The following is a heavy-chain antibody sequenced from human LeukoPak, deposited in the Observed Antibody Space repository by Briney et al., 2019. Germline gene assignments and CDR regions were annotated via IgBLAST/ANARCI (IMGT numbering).Heavy chain of an antibody. D-gene: IGHD5-18*01. CDR3: ARATLSDTDALDY. V-gene: IGHV4-4*07. CDR2: IYTSGST. Sequence: SETLSLTCTVSGGSISSYYWSWIRQPAGKGLEWIGRIYTSGSTNYNPSLKSRVTISVDTSKSQFSLNVRSVTAADTAVYYCARATLSDTDALDYWGQGTLVTVSS. J-gene: IGHJ4*02. CDR1: GGSISSYY.